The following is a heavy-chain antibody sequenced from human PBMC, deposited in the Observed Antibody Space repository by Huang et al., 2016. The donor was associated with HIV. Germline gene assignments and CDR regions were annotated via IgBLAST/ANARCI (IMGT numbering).Heavy chain of an antibody. CDR2: SIPIFGTA. J-gene: IGHJ2*01. Sequence: QVQLVQSGAEVKKPGSSVKVSCKASGGTFRNYAISWVRQAPGQGLEWMGGSIPIFGTANYAQKFQGRVSITADESTSTAYMELSSLRSEDTAVYYCASKDYYYDSSGYYASYWYFDLWGRGTLVTVSS. D-gene: IGHD3-22*01. CDR3: ASKDYYYDSSGYYASYWYFDL. CDR1: GGTFRNYA. V-gene: IGHV1-69*13.